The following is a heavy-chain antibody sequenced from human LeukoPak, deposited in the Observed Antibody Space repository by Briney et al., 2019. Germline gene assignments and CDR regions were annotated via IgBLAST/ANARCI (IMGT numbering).Heavy chain of an antibody. CDR1: GFTVSSNY. CDR2: IYTGGST. D-gene: IGHD3-22*01. V-gene: IGHV3-53*01. Sequence: GGSLRLSCAASGFTVSSNYMSWVRQAPGKGLEWVSVIYTGGSTYYADSVKGRFTISRDNPKNTLYLQMNSLKAEDTAVYYCARGGVTMIVPQYWGQGTLVTVSS. J-gene: IGHJ4*02. CDR3: ARGGVTMIVPQY.